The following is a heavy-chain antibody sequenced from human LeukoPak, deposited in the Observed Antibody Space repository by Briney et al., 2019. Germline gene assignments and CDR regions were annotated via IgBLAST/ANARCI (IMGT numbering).Heavy chain of an antibody. Sequence: ASVKVSCKASGYTFTSFGISWVRQAPGQGLEWMGWIGAYNGNTKYGQKLQGRVTMTTDTSTSTAYMELRSLRSDDAAVYYCARDQMNIAAAGAYFDYWGQGILVTVSS. D-gene: IGHD6-13*01. CDR3: ARDQMNIAAAGAYFDY. V-gene: IGHV1-18*01. J-gene: IGHJ4*02. CDR2: IGAYNGNT. CDR1: GYTFTSFG.